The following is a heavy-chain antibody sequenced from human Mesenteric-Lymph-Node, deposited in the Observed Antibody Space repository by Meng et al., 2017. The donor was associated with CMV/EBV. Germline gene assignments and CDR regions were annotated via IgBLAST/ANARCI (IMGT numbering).Heavy chain of an antibody. CDR3: ARDCSGTSRSDY. J-gene: IGHJ4*02. CDR2: ISPNSGDT. D-gene: IGHD2-2*01. CDR1: GYTFENYG. V-gene: IGHV1-2*06. Sequence: CKASGYTFENYGISWVRQAPGQGLEWVGRISPNSGDTIYAQKFQGRVTVTRDTSMSTAYMELSRLTSDDTAIYYCARDCSGTSRSDYWGQGSLVTVSS.